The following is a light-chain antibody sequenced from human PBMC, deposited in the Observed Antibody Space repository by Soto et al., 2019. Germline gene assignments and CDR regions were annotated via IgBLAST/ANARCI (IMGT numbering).Light chain of an antibody. CDR2: WAS. CDR3: QQYYSTPLT. CDR1: QSVLYSSTDKNY. V-gene: IGKV4-1*01. Sequence: DIVMTQSPDSLAVSLGERATINCKSSQSVLYSSTDKNYLAWYQQKPGQPPTLLIYWASTRESGVPDRFSGSGSGTDFALTISSLQAEDVAVYYCQQYYSTPLTFGGGTKVEI. J-gene: IGKJ4*01.